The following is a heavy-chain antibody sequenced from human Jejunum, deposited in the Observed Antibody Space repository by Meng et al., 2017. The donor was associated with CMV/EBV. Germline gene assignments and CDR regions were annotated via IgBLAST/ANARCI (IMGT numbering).Heavy chain of an antibody. CDR1: GFTFSDSY. CDR3: ARTARLFDY. Sequence: QVQLVESGGGLVLPGGSXRLSCAASGFTFSDSYMSWIRQAPGKGLEWLSYISVNSADTNYADSVRGRFTISRENAKNSLYLQMNSLRAEDTAIYYCARTARLFDYWGQGSLVTVSS. J-gene: IGHJ4*02. V-gene: IGHV3-11*05. CDR2: ISVNSADT. D-gene: IGHD6-25*01.